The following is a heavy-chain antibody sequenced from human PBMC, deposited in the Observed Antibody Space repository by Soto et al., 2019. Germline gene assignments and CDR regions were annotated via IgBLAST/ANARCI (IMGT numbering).Heavy chain of an antibody. CDR2: IYYSGST. J-gene: IGHJ6*03. CDR3: ARGIDYYYYYMDV. Sequence: SETLSLTCTVSGGSISSYYWSWIRQPPGKGLEWIGYIYYSGSTNYNPSLKSRVTISVDTSKNQFSLKLSSVTAADTAVYYCARGIDYYYYYMDVWGKGTTVTVSS. CDR1: GGSISSYY. V-gene: IGHV4-59*08.